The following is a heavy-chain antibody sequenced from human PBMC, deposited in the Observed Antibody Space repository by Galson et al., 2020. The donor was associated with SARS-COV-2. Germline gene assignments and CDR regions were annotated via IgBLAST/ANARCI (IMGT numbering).Heavy chain of an antibody. J-gene: IGHJ4*02. CDR1: GFTFSSYG. CDR2: IWYDGSNK. D-gene: IGHD2-2*01. CDR3: ARDLPFDCSSTGRYKGGGY. V-gene: IGHV3-33*01. Sequence: TGGSLRLSCAASGFTFSSYGMHWVRQAPGKGLEWVAVIWYDGSNKYYADSVKGRFTISRDNSKTTLDLQMNSLRAEDTAVYYCARDLPFDCSSTGRYKGGGYWGQGTVGTVSS.